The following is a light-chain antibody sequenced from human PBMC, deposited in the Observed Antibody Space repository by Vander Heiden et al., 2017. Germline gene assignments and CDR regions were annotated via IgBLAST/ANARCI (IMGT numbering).Light chain of an antibody. CDR3: QQYNSYTWT. Sequence: DIQMTQSPSTLSASVGDRVTITCRASQSISSWLAWYQQKPGKAPKLLIYKASSLESGVPSRFSGSGSGIEFTLTISSLQPDDFATYYCQQYNSYTWTFGQGTKVXIK. CDR1: QSISSW. V-gene: IGKV1-5*03. J-gene: IGKJ1*01. CDR2: KAS.